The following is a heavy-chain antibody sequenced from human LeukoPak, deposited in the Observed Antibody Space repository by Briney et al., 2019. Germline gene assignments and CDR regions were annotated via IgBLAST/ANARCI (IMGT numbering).Heavy chain of an antibody. V-gene: IGHV4-38-2*02. CDR2: IYHSGST. Sequence: SETLSLTCTVSGYSISSGYYWGWIRQPPGKGLEWIGSIYHSGSTYYNPSLKSRVTISVDTSKNQFSLKLSSVTAADTAVYYCARTKVVTDHYFDYWGQGTLVTVSS. J-gene: IGHJ4*02. CDR3: ARTKVVTDHYFDY. D-gene: IGHD4-23*01. CDR1: GYSISSGYY.